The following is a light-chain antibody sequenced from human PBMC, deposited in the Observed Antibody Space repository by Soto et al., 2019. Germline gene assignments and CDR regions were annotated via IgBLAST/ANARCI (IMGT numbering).Light chain of an antibody. J-gene: IGLJ2*01. Sequence: QSVLTQPPSVSGAPGQRVTISCTGRSSNIGAGYDVHWYQQVPGTAPKLLIYANSNRPSGVPDRFSGSKSGTSASLAITGLQAEDEADYYCQSHDSSLSGSVFGGGTKVTVL. CDR3: QSHDSSLSGSV. CDR2: ANS. CDR1: SSNIGAGYD. V-gene: IGLV1-40*01.